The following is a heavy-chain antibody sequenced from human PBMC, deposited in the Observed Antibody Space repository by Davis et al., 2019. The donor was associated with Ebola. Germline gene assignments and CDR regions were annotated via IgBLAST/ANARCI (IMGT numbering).Heavy chain of an antibody. D-gene: IGHD4-17*01. CDR1: GFIFSSYA. Sequence: GESLKIPCAASGFIFSSYATSWVRQAPGKGLEWVSSISVRSITYHADSVKGRFTISRDNSKNTLYLQMNSLRAEDTAVYYCAKVHPPTTVTTGWFDPWGQGTLVTVSS. CDR3: AKVHPPTTVTTGWFDP. V-gene: IGHV3-23*01. J-gene: IGHJ5*02. CDR2: ISVRSIT.